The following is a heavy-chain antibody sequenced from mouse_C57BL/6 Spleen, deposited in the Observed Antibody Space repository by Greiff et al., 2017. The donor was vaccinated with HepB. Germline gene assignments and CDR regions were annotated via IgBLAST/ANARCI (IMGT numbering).Heavy chain of an antibody. CDR3: ARGGFEFITTVVAPWYFDV. V-gene: IGHV1-53*01. CDR2: INPSNGGT. Sequence: QVQLQQPGTELVKPGASVKLSCKASGYTFTSYWMHWVKQRPGQGLEWIGNINPSNGGTNYNEKFKSKATLTVDKSSSTAYMQLSSLTSEDSAVYYCARGGFEFITTVVAPWYFDVWGTGTTVTVSS. J-gene: IGHJ1*03. D-gene: IGHD1-1*01. CDR1: GYTFTSYW.